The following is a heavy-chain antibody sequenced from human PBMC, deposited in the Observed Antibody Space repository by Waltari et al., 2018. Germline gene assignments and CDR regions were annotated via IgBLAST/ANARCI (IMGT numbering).Heavy chain of an antibody. CDR2: LYFIGNT. CDR3: ARVWGLLPGLSWFDP. D-gene: IGHD3-16*01. Sequence: QLQLQESGPGLVKPSETLSLTCTVSGGSVSSNRTFWGWIRQPPGKGLEWIGSLYFIGNTYYNPSLKSRFTISVDTSKNQFSLKLTSVTAADTAVYHCARVWGLLPGLSWFDPWGQGTLVTVSS. J-gene: IGHJ5*02. V-gene: IGHV4-39*01. CDR1: GGSVSSNRTF.